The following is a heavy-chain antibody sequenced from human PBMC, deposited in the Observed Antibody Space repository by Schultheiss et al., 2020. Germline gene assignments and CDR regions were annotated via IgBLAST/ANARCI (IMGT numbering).Heavy chain of an antibody. CDR3: ALSGSYLGYFDY. D-gene: IGHD1-26*01. CDR2: ISYDGGNK. J-gene: IGHJ4*02. CDR1: GFTFSSYA. V-gene: IGHV3-30*09. Sequence: GGSLRLSCAASGFTFSSYAMHWVRQAPGKGLEGLAVISYDGGNKFYADSVKGRFAISRDNAKNSLYLQMNSLRPEDTALYYCALSGSYLGYFDYWGQGTLVTVSS.